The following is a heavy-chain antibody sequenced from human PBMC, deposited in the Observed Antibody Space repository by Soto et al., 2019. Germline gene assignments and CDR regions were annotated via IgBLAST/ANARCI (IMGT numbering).Heavy chain of an antibody. CDR3: ARDLDYYDSSGYTPWFDP. CDR2: ISYDGSNK. D-gene: IGHD3-22*01. CDR1: GFTFSSYA. Sequence: QVQLVESGGGVVQPGRSLRLSCAASGFTFSSYAMHWVRQAPGKGLEWMAVISYDGSNKYYADSVKGRFTISRDNSKNTRYLQMNSLRAEDTAVYYCARDLDYYDSSGYTPWFDPWGQGTLVTVSS. J-gene: IGHJ5*02. V-gene: IGHV3-30-3*01.